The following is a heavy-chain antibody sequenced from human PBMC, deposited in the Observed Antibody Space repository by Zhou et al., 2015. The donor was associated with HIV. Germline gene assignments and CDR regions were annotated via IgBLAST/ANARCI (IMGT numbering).Heavy chain of an antibody. CDR1: GGTFSSYT. J-gene: IGHJ6*02. CDR2: IIPILGIA. Sequence: QVQLVQSGAEVKKPGSSVKVSCKASGGTFSSYTISWVRQAPGQGLEWMGRIIPILGIANYAQKFQGRVTITADKSTSTAYMELSSLRSEDTAVYYCARMRGLRLYYYYGMDVWGQGTTVTVSS. CDR3: ARMRGLRLYYYYGMDV. D-gene: IGHD3-16*01. V-gene: IGHV1-69*02.